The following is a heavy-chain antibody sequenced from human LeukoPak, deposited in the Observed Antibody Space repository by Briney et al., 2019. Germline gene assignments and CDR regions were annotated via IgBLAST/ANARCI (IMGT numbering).Heavy chain of an antibody. Sequence: GGSLRLSCAASGFTFSSYAMSWVRQALGKGLEWFSAISGSGGSTYYADSVKGRLTISRDNSKNTLYLQMNSLRAEDTAVYYCAKSSSGYYHAEYFQHWGQGTLVTVSS. V-gene: IGHV3-23*01. CDR3: AKSSSGYYHAEYFQH. D-gene: IGHD3-22*01. CDR2: ISGSGGST. CDR1: GFTFSSYA. J-gene: IGHJ1*01.